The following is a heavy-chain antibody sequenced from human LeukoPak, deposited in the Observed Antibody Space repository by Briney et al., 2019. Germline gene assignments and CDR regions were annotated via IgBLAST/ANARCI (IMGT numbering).Heavy chain of an antibody. CDR2: ISSSSSYI. Sequence: GGSLRLSCAASGFTFSSYSMNWVRQAPGKGLEWVSSISSSSSYIYYADSVKGRFTISRDNAKNSLYLQMNSLRAEDTAVYYCARVKAYGSGSYSFDYWGQGTLVTVSS. J-gene: IGHJ4*02. D-gene: IGHD3-10*01. CDR3: ARVKAYGSGSYSFDY. CDR1: GFTFSSYS. V-gene: IGHV3-21*01.